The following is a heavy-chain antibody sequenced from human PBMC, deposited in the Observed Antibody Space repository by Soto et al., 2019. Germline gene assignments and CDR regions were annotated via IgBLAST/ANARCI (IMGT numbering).Heavy chain of an antibody. CDR1: GGSFSGYY. J-gene: IGHJ5*02. Sequence: PSETLSLTCAVYGGSFSGYYWSWIRQPPGKGLEWIGEINHSGSTNYNPSLKSRVTISVDTSKNQFSLKLSSVTAADTAVYYCARFGDDFWSVYPRPPPNWFDPWGQGPLVTVSS. CDR2: INHSGST. CDR3: ARFGDDFWSVYPRPPPNWFDP. V-gene: IGHV4-34*01. D-gene: IGHD3-3*01.